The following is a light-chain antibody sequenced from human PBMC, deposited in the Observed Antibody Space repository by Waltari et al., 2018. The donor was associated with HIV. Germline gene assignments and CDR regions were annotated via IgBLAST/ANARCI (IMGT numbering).Light chain of an antibody. V-gene: IGKV1-5*03. J-gene: IGKJ2*01. CDR3: QQYSTHYA. CDR1: QDIDKW. CDR2: MTS. Sequence: IQMTQSPSNLSASVGDTVILTCRASQDIDKWLAWYHQKPGRAPKLLISMTSVLESGVPSRFRGSGSGTTCTLTITGLQPDDIGTYFCQQYSTHYAFGQGTRVE.